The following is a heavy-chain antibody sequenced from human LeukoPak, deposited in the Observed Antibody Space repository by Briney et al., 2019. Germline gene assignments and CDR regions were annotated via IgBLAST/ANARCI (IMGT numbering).Heavy chain of an antibody. J-gene: IGHJ1*01. CDR2: INTYNGNT. Sequence: GASVKVSCKASGYSFRSYGISWVRQAPGQGLEWMGWINTYNGNTNYAQKLQGRVTMTTDTSTSTAYMELRSLRSDDTAVYYCARSDSSGWDEYFQHWGQGTLVTVSS. V-gene: IGHV1-18*01. CDR1: GYSFRSYG. D-gene: IGHD6-19*01. CDR3: ARSDSSGWDEYFQH.